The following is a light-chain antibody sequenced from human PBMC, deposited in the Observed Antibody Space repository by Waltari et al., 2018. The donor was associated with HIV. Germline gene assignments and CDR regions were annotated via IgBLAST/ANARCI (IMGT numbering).Light chain of an antibody. CDR3: QQYGSAPRT. V-gene: IGKV3-20*01. CDR1: ETVRSNY. Sequence: EIVLTQSPGTLSLSPGERATLSCRASETVRSNYLTWYQQKPGQAPRLLIYGASSRAPGIPDRFSGSGCGTDFTLTSSRLEPEDFAVYYCQQYGSAPRTFGGGTQVEIK. CDR2: GAS. J-gene: IGKJ4*01.